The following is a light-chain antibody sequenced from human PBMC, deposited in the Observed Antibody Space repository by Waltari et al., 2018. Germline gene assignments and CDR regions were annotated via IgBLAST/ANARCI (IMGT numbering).Light chain of an antibody. CDR2: GAS. CDR3: QQYKSWPPLT. V-gene: IGKV3-15*01. J-gene: IGKJ4*01. Sequence: IVLTQSPVTLSGSPGERATLSCRASQSVGRTLAWYQQRPGQAPRLVIYGASTRATGVPGRFSGSGSDTEFTLTINNLQSEDFGVYYCQQYKSWPPLTFGGGTKVEI. CDR1: QSVGRT.